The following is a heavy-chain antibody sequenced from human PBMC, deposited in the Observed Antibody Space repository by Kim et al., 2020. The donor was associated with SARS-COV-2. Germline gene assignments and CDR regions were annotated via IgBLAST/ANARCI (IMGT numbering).Heavy chain of an antibody. Sequence: LKSRVTISVDTSKNQFSLKLSSVTAADTAVYYCARIGWYSGSPRGDFDYWGQGTLVTVSS. V-gene: IGHV4-39*01. D-gene: IGHD1-26*01. J-gene: IGHJ4*02. CDR3: ARIGWYSGSPRGDFDY.